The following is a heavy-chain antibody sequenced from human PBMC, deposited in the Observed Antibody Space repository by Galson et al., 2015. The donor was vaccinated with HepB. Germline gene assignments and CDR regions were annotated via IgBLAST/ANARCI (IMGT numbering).Heavy chain of an antibody. Sequence: SLRLSCAASGFTFSNYGMNWVRQAPGKGLEWVSYISSTSGTIYYADSARGRFTISRDNAKNSLYLQMDGLRAEDTAVYYCARDRNWDFDYWGQGTLVTVSS. D-gene: IGHD7-27*01. CDR2: ISSTSGTI. J-gene: IGHJ4*02. CDR1: GFTFSNYG. CDR3: ARDRNWDFDY. V-gene: IGHV3-48*04.